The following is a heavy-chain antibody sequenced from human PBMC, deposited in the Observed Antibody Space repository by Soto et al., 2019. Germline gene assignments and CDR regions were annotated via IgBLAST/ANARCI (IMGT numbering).Heavy chain of an antibody. V-gene: IGHV3-30-3*01. CDR2: VPYDGSNK. J-gene: IGHJ6*02. CDR1: GFTFSSYA. D-gene: IGHD3-3*01. CDR3: VRELGVAAGYSRDV. Sequence: QVQLVESGGGVVQPGRSLRLSCAGSGFTFSSYAMHWVRQAPGTGLEWVEVVPYDGSNKYYADSVKGRFTISRDNSENRLYLQMNNLRPEDTAVYYCVRELGVAAGYSRDVCGLGTTVTVAS.